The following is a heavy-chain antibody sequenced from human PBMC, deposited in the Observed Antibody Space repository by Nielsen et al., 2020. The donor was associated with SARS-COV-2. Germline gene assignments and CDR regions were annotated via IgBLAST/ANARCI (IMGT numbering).Heavy chain of an antibody. J-gene: IGHJ3*02. CDR3: AAAPSYDSSGYDAFDI. D-gene: IGHD3-22*01. CDR2: INPNSGGT. Sequence: ASVKVSCKASGYTFTGYYMHWVRQAPGQGLEWMGWINPNSGGTNYAQKFQGRVTMTRDTSISTAYMELSRLRSDDTAVYYCAAAPSYDSSGYDAFDIWGQGTMVTVSS. V-gene: IGHV1-2*02. CDR1: GYTFTGYY.